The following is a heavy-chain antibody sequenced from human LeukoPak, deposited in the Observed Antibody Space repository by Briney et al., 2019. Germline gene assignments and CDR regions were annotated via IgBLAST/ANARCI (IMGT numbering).Heavy chain of an antibody. CDR3: ARDHAMAVAGLIDY. CDR2: IKEDGSDK. J-gene: IGHJ4*02. V-gene: IGHV3-7*01. Sequence: PGGSLRLSCAASGFPFSRYWMTWVRQAPGKGLEWLANIKEDGSDKYYVDSVEGRFTISRDNAKNSLYLQMNSLRAEDTAVYYCARDHAMAVAGLIDYWGQGTLVTVSS. D-gene: IGHD6-19*01. CDR1: GFPFSRYW.